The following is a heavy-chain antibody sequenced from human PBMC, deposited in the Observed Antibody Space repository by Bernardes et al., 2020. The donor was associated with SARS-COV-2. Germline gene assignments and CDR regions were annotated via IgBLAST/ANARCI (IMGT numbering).Heavy chain of an antibody. J-gene: IGHJ5*02. CDR3: ATHDRTGYYYGA. CDR1: GINFAASD. Sequence: SLRLSFAASGINFAASDIHWVRQAPGKGLEWVALTSHGGLEIDYSDTVKGRFTLSRDTSKKTVFLQMSSLSAEDTAVYYCATHDRTGYYYGAWGQGTRVTVSS. V-gene: IGHV3-30*03. CDR2: TSHGGLEI. D-gene: IGHD3-22*01.